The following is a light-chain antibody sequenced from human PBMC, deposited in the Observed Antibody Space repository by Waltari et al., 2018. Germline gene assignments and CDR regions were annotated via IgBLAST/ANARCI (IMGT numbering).Light chain of an antibody. V-gene: IGLV2-8*01. CDR3: SSYAGSHNLV. CDR1: RRDVGGYNY. Sequence: QSALTQPPSASGSPRQSVPIPCTGTRRDVGGYNYVSWYQQHPGKAPKLMIYEVTKRPSGVPDRFSGSKSGNTASLTVSGLQAEDEADYYCSSYAGSHNLVFGGGTKLTVL. CDR2: EVT. J-gene: IGLJ3*02.